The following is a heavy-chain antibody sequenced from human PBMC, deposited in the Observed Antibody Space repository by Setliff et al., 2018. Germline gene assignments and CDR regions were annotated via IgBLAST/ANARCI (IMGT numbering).Heavy chain of an antibody. CDR2: ISAYNGFI. V-gene: IGHV1-18*01. CDR3: ARERATIVVEPDQAFFHH. Sequence: ASVKVSCKASGYTFRSYGISWVRQAPGQGLEWMGWISAYNGFIVYAQKFQGRVTMTTDTSTNTAYMELRSLRSDDTAVYYCARERATIVVEPDQAFFHHWGQGTLVSVSS. CDR1: GYTFRSYG. J-gene: IGHJ1*01. D-gene: IGHD2-15*01.